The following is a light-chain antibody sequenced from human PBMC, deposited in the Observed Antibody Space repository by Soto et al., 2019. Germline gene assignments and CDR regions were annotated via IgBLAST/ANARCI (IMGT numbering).Light chain of an antibody. J-gene: IGKJ1*01. CDR1: QSVSTW. Sequence: GDTVTITCRASQSVSTWLAWYQQTPGKAPKLLMYDASTLESGAPARFSGSGSGTEFTLTISSLQPEDFAIYHCQEYKNWKCGQGTKVDIK. CDR2: DAS. V-gene: IGKV1-5*01. CDR3: QEYKNWK.